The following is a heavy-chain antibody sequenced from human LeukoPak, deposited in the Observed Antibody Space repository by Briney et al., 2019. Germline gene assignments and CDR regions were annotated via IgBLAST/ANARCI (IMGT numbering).Heavy chain of an antibody. CDR3: ARASLQGIYYFDY. CDR2: ISYDGSNK. D-gene: IGHD3-3*02. J-gene: IGHJ4*02. V-gene: IGHV3-30-3*01. Sequence: PGGSLRLSCAASGFTFSSYAMHWVRQAPGKGLEWVAVISYDGSNKYYADSVKGRFTISRDNSKNTLYLQMNSLRAEDTAVYYCARASLQGIYYFDYWGQGTLVTVSS. CDR1: GFTFSSYA.